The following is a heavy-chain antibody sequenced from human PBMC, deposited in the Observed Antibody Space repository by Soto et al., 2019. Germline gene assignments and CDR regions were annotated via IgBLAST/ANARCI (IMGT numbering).Heavy chain of an antibody. CDR1: GFTFSSYA. V-gene: IGHV3-23*01. CDR3: ANDAQWEILLRYSDY. D-gene: IGHD1-26*01. J-gene: IGHJ4*02. CDR2: ISGSGGST. Sequence: PGGSLRLSCAASGFTFSSYAMSWVRQAPGKGLEWVSSISGSGGSTYYADSVKGRFTISRDNSKNTLYVQMNSLRAEDRAVYYCANDAQWEILLRYSDYWGQGTLVTVSS.